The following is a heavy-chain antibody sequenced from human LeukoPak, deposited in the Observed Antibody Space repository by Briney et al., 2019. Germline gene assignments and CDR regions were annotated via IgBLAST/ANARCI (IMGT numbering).Heavy chain of an antibody. D-gene: IGHD5-24*01. J-gene: IGHJ4*02. CDR3: ARRKEMATISGLVGYYFDY. V-gene: IGHV3-66*04. CDR1: GFTVSSNY. Sequence: GGSLRLSCAASGFTVSSNYMSWVRQAPGKGLEWVSVIYSGGSTYYADSVKGRFTISRDNSMNTLYLQMNSLRAEDTAVYYCARRKEMATISGLVGYYFDYWGQGTLVTVSS. CDR2: IYSGGST.